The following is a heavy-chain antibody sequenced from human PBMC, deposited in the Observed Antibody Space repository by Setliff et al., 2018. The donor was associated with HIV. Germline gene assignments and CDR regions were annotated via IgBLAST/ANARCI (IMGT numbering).Heavy chain of an antibody. J-gene: IGHJ4*02. Sequence: SETLSLTCTVSGGSISSSSYFWGWVRQPPGKGLEWIGTLYYGGNTFYNPSLKSRVTISVDKPKNQFSLRLSSVTAADTAVYYCARSFRGYSGTYFDYWGQGTLVTVSS. CDR2: LYYGGNT. V-gene: IGHV4-39*07. CDR3: ARSFRGYSGTYFDY. CDR1: GGSISSSSYF. D-gene: IGHD1-26*01.